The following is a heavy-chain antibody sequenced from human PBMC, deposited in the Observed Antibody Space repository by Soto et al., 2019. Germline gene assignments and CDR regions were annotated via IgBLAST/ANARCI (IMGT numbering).Heavy chain of an antibody. CDR3: NRCSEYDFWSGYL. V-gene: IGHV1-69*06. CDR2: IVPMFGTS. CDR1: GGTSTRYA. D-gene: IGHD3-3*01. Sequence: QERLVQSGAEVRKPGSSVKVSCKVTGGTSTRYAINWVRQAPGQGLEWMGGIVPMFGTSKYAQKFQGRVTITAHTSTNIAYMELRSLRSEDTAVYYCNRCSEYDFWSGYLWGQGTLVSVSS. J-gene: IGHJ4*02.